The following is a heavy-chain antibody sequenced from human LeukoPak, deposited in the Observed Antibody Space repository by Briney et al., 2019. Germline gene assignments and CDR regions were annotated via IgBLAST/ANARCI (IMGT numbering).Heavy chain of an antibody. CDR3: ARTYYYDSSGIPYFDY. V-gene: IGHV1-2*02. CDR1: GYTFTGYY. Sequence: GASVKVSCKASGYTFTGYYMHWVRQAPGQGLEWMGWINPKSGGTNYAQKFQGRVTMTRDTSISTAYMELSRLRSDDTAVYYCARTYYYDSSGIPYFDYWGQGTLVTVSS. D-gene: IGHD3-22*01. CDR2: INPKSGGT. J-gene: IGHJ4*02.